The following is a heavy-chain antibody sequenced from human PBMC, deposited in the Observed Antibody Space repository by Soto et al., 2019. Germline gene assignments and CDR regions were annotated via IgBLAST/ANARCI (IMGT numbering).Heavy chain of an antibody. Sequence: GGSLRLSCAVSGFTFDDYAMHWVRQAPGKGLEWVAGIIWNSAYIVYADSVKGRFTISRDNAKNSLYLQMNSLRAEDTALYYCVKDSTVSGVRQGLDFWGRGTLVTVSS. D-gene: IGHD6-19*01. CDR3: VKDSTVSGVRQGLDF. V-gene: IGHV3-9*01. J-gene: IGHJ4*02. CDR2: IIWNSAYI. CDR1: GFTFDDYA.